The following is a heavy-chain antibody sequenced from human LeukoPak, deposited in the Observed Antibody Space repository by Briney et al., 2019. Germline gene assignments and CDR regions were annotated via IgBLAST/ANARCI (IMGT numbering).Heavy chain of an antibody. V-gene: IGHV3-30*02. CDR3: AKDPTKDTLTDINWFDP. Sequence: GGSLRLSCAASGFTFSSYGMHWVRQAPGKGLEWVAFIRYDGSNKYYADSVKGRFTISRDNSKNTLYLQMNSLRAEDTAVYYCAKDPTKDTLTDINWFDPWGQGTLVTVSS. CDR1: GFTFSSYG. CDR2: IRYDGSNK. D-gene: IGHD3-9*01. J-gene: IGHJ5*02.